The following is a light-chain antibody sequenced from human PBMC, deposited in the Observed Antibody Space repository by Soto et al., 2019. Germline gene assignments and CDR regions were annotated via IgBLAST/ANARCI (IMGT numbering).Light chain of an antibody. J-gene: IGKJ1*01. Sequence: DIQLTQSPSFLSASVGDRVTMTCRASQGISTYLAWYQQKPGKAHKLLIYAASSLQSGVQSRFSGSGSGTDFTLTIRSLQPEDFATYYCQQSYSTPRTFGQGTKVDIK. CDR3: QQSYSTPRT. CDR1: QGISTY. CDR2: AAS. V-gene: IGKV1-39*01.